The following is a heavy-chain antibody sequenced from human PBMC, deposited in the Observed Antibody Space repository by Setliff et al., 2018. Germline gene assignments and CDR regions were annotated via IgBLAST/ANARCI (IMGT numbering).Heavy chain of an antibody. CDR3: ARGRAGHSGH. CDR2: IYYSGSTS. J-gene: IGHJ4*02. CDR1: GGSISSGGYY. Sequence: SETLSLTCTVSGGSISSGGYYWSWIRQHPGKGLEWIGYIYYSGSTSYYTPSLKSRVTISVDTSKNQFSLKLSSVTAADTAVYYCARGRAGHSGHWGQGTLVTVSS. V-gene: IGHV4-31*03. D-gene: IGHD6-19*01.